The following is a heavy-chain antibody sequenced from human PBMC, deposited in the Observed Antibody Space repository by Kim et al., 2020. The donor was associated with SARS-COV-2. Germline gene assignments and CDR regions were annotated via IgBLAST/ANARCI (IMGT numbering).Heavy chain of an antibody. CDR3: ARGPYSSGWYRF. D-gene: IGHD6-19*01. V-gene: IGHV1-8*01. J-gene: IGHJ4*02. Sequence: GYAQKFQGRVTMTRNTSISTAYMELSSLRSEDTAVYYCARGPYSSGWYRFWGQGTLVTVSS.